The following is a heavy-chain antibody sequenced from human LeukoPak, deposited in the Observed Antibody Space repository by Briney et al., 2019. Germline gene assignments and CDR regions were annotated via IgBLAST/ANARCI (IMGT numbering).Heavy chain of an antibody. D-gene: IGHD4-23*01. CDR1: GGSIGSFY. Sequence: SETLSLTCTVSGGSIGSFYWTWIRQPPGKGLEWIGYIYYSGSTYYNPSLKSRVTISVDTSKNQFSLKLSSVTAADTAVYYCARDLLNEGNHLDYWGQGTLVTVSS. V-gene: IGHV4-30-4*08. J-gene: IGHJ4*02. CDR2: IYYSGST. CDR3: ARDLLNEGNHLDY.